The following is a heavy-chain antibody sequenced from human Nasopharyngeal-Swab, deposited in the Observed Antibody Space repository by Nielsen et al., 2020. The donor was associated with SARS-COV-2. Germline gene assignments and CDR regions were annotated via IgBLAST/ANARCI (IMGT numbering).Heavy chain of an antibody. V-gene: IGHV3-30*18. CDR2: ISHDGDVK. D-gene: IGHD6-19*01. Sequence: GGSLRLSCAASGFSITSYSMQWVRQAPGKGLEWVALISHDGDVKYYADSVKGRFTISRDISKNTVYLQMNSLSVEDTAVYYCAKDLSSCWGGDYWGQGTLVTVSS. J-gene: IGHJ4*02. CDR3: AKDLSSCWGGDY. CDR1: GFSITSYS.